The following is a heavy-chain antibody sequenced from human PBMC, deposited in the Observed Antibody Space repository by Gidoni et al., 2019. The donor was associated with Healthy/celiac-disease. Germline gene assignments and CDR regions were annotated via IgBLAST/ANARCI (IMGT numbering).Heavy chain of an antibody. Sequence: QLQLQESGPGLVKPSETLSLTCTVSGGSISSSSYYWGWIRQPPGKGLEWIGSIYYSGSTYYNPSLKSRVTISVDTSKNQFSLKLSSVTAADTAVYYCARLQVGATYYFDYWGQGTLVTVSS. CDR2: IYYSGST. J-gene: IGHJ4*02. V-gene: IGHV4-39*01. CDR3: ARLQVGATYYFDY. CDR1: GGSISSSSYY. D-gene: IGHD1-26*01.